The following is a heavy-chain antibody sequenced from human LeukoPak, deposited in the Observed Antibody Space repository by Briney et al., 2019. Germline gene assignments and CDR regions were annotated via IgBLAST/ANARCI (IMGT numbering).Heavy chain of an antibody. D-gene: IGHD3-10*01. CDR2: INPNSGGT. CDR1: GYTFTGYY. CDR3: ARDKHPDYYGSGSYVYYYYGMDV. Sequence: GASVKVSCKASGYTFTGYYMHWVRQAPGQGLEWMGWINPNSGGTNYAQKFQGWVTMTRDTSISTAYMELSRLRSDDTAVYYCARDKHPDYYGSGSYVYYYYGMDVWGQGTTVTVSS. V-gene: IGHV1-2*04. J-gene: IGHJ6*02.